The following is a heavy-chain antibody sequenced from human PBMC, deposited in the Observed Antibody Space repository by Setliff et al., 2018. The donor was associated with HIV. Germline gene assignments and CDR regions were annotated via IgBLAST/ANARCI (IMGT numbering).Heavy chain of an antibody. CDR3: ARDGGDGSGYYYADY. J-gene: IGHJ4*02. CDR2: INPSGGSA. D-gene: IGHD3-22*01. Sequence: GSVKVSCKASGYTFTRNQIHWVRQAPGQGLEWMGIINPSGGSAAYAEKFRGRVTMTSDTSTNTVYMELRSLRSEGTAVFYCARDGGDGSGYYYADYWGQGTLVTVSS. V-gene: IGHV1-46*01. CDR1: GYTFTRNQ.